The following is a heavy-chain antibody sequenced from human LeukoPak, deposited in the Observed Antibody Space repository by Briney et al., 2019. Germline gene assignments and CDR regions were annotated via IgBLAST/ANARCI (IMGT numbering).Heavy chain of an antibody. Sequence: SSETLSLTCAVYGGSFRGYYWSWIRQPPGKGLEWIGEINHSGSTNYNPSLKSRVTISVDTSKNQFSLKLSSVTAADTAVYYCASSPVVVVPAAIGENAFDIWGQGTMVTVSS. V-gene: IGHV4-34*01. CDR3: ASSPVVVVPAAIGENAFDI. CDR1: GGSFRGYY. D-gene: IGHD2-2*01. CDR2: INHSGST. J-gene: IGHJ3*02.